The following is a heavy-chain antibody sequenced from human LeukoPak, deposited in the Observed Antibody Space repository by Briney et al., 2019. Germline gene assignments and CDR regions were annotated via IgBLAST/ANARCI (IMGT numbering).Heavy chain of an antibody. V-gene: IGHV1-24*01. CDR1: GYTLTELS. CDR3: ATTKSKRRCSGGSCYSRWFDP. J-gene: IGHJ5*02. D-gene: IGHD2-15*01. Sequence: GASVKVSCKVSGYTLTELSMHWVRQAPGKGLEWMGGFDPEDGETIYAQKFQGRVTMTEDTSTDTAYMELSSLRSEDTAVYYCATTKSKRRCSGGSCYSRWFDPWGQGTLVTVPS. CDR2: FDPEDGET.